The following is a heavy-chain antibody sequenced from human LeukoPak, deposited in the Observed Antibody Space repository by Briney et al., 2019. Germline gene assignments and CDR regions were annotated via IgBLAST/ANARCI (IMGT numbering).Heavy chain of an antibody. CDR2: IIPIFGTA. CDR3: ARSGGYYEPTSSYYFDY. D-gene: IGHD3-22*01. CDR1: GGTFSSYA. Sequence: SVKVSCKASGGTFSSYAISWVRQAPGQGLEWMGGIIPIFGTANYAQKFQGRVTITADESTSTAYMELSSLRSEDAAVYYCARSGGYYEPTSSYYFDYWGQGTLVTVSS. V-gene: IGHV1-69*13. J-gene: IGHJ4*02.